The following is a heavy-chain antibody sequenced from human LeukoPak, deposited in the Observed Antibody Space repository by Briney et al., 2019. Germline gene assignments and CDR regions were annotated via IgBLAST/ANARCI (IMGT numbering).Heavy chain of an antibody. D-gene: IGHD3-10*01. Sequence: ASVKVSCKASGYTFTSYDINWVRQATGQGLEWMGWMNPNSGNTGYAQKFQGRVTITRNTSISTAYMELSSLRSEDTAVYYCAVYYYGSGVNWFDPWGQGTLVTVSS. V-gene: IGHV1-8*03. CDR2: MNPNSGNT. J-gene: IGHJ5*02. CDR3: AVYYYGSGVNWFDP. CDR1: GYTFTSYD.